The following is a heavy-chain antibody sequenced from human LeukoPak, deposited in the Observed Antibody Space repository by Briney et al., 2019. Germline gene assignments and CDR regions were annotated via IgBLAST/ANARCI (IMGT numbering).Heavy chain of an antibody. D-gene: IGHD3-9*01. Sequence: PSETLSLTCAVYGGSFSAYYWTWIRQPPGKGLEWIGEINHSGSINYNPSLKSRVTISVDTSKNQFSLKLSSVTAADTAVYYCARHVYGLVLRYFDWFFDYWGQGTLVTVSS. CDR1: GGSFSAYY. CDR3: ARHVYGLVLRYFDWFFDY. V-gene: IGHV4-34*01. CDR2: INHSGSI. J-gene: IGHJ4*02.